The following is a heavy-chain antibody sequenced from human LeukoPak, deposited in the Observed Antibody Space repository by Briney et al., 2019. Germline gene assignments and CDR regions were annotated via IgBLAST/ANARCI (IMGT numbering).Heavy chain of an antibody. J-gene: IGHJ4*02. V-gene: IGHV3-7*03. Sequence: GGSLRLSCAASGFTFSSYWMSWVRQAPGKGLEWVANIKQDGSEKYYVDSVKGRFTISRDNAKNSLYLQMNSLRAEDTALYYCARGPDYGGIKYYFDYWGQGTLVTVSS. CDR3: ARGPDYGGIKYYFDY. CDR2: IKQDGSEK. D-gene: IGHD4-23*01. CDR1: GFTFSSYW.